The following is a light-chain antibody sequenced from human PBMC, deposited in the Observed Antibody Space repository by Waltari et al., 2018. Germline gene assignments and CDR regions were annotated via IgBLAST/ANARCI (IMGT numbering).Light chain of an antibody. V-gene: IGKV3-20*01. CDR3: HHYGGSPYT. CDR2: GTS. J-gene: IGKJ2*01. Sequence: EIVLTQSPGTLSLSPGERATVSCRASQSLSAQPLAWYQQKPGQAPRLLIYGTSSRATGIPDRFSGSGAVTDFTLTISRLEPEDFAVYFCHHYGGSPYTFGQGTNLEIK. CDR1: QSLSAQP.